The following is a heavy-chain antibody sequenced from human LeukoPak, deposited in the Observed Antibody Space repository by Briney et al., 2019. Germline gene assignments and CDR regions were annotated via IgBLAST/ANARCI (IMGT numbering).Heavy chain of an antibody. Sequence: PGRSLRLSCAASGFTFSSYAMHWVRQAPGKGLEWAAVISYDGSNKYYADSVKGRFTISRDNSKNTLYLQMNSLRAEDTAVYYCAKPHGGWYAPLWDWGQGTLVTVSS. CDR1: GFTFSSYA. V-gene: IGHV3-30-3*02. J-gene: IGHJ4*02. CDR2: ISYDGSNK. D-gene: IGHD6-19*01. CDR3: AKPHGGWYAPLWD.